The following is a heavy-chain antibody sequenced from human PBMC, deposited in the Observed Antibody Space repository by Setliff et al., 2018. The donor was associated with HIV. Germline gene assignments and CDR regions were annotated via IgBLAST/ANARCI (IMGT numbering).Heavy chain of an antibody. D-gene: IGHD3-10*01. V-gene: IGHV1-8*01. J-gene: IGHJ6*04. Sequence: GASVKVSCKTSGHPFSNYDIIWVRRATGQGLGWMGWMNPNSGATGYAQKFKDRFIMTRDTSISTAYMELSSLTSEDTAVYYCASGKGVRGVIIGGGLDVWGKGTTVTVSS. CDR2: MNPNSGAT. CDR1: GHPFSNYD. CDR3: ASGKGVRGVIIGGGLDV.